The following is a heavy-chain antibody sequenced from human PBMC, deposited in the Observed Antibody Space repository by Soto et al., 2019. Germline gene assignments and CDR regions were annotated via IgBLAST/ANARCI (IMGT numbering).Heavy chain of an antibody. CDR3: ASLGSIAVAGGGVLSDY. Sequence: QVQLVESGGGVVQPGRSLRLSCAASGFTFSSYGMHWVRQAPGKGLEWVAVIWYDGSNKYYADSVKGRFTISRDNSKNTLYLQMNSLRAEDTAVYYCASLGSIAVAGGGVLSDYWGQGTLVTVSS. J-gene: IGHJ4*02. V-gene: IGHV3-33*01. D-gene: IGHD6-19*01. CDR1: GFTFSSYG. CDR2: IWYDGSNK.